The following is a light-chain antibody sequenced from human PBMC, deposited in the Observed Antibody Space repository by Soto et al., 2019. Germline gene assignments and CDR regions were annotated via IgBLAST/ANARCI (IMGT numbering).Light chain of an antibody. CDR2: WAS. J-gene: IGKJ2*01. CDR1: QSVLYSSNNKNY. CDR3: QQYYSIPPT. V-gene: IGKV4-1*01. Sequence: DIVMTQSPDSLAVSLGERATINCKSSQSVLYSSNNKNYLAWYQQKPGQPPKLLIYWASTRESGVPDRFSGSGSGTEFTLTISSLQAEDVAVYYCQQYYSIPPTFGQGTKLEIK.